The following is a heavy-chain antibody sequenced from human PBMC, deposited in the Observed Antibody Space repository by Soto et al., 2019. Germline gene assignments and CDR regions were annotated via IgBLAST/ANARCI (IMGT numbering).Heavy chain of an antibody. CDR1: GGSVNSGSYY. CDR3: ARDYWATSAAFDI. V-gene: IGHV4-61*01. Sequence: PSETLSLTCTVSGGSVNSGSYYWSWIRQPPGKGLEWIGYFYYSGSTKYNPSLKSRVTTSVDTSQNQFSLKLSSVTAADTAVYYCARDYWATSAAFDIWGQGTMVTVSS. CDR2: FYYSGST. D-gene: IGHD2-15*01. J-gene: IGHJ3*02.